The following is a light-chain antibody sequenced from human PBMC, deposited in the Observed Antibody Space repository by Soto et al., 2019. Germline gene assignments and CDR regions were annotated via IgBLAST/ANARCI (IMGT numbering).Light chain of an antibody. V-gene: IGKV3-15*01. Sequence: EIVLTQSPGPLSLSPGERATLSFRASQSVSSSYLAWYQQKPGQAPRLLIYGASTRATSFPARFSGSGSGTEFTLSISSLQSEDFAVYYCQQYYNWPPLTFGGGTKVDI. CDR3: QQYYNWPPLT. CDR2: GAS. CDR1: QSVSSSY. J-gene: IGKJ4*01.